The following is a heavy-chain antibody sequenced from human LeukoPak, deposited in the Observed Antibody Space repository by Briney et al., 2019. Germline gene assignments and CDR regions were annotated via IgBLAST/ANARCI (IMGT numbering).Heavy chain of an antibody. CDR3: VRELLWFGGPGAFDI. CDR2: ISVTSSFI. D-gene: IGHD3-10*01. J-gene: IGHJ3*02. CDR1: GFSFTTHS. V-gene: IGHV3-48*01. Sequence: PGGSLRLSCAASGFSFTTHSMNWVRQAPGKGLEWASFISVTSSFISYADSVKGRFTISRDNGENSLYLQMNSVRAEDTAVYYCVRELLWFGGPGAFDIWGQGAMVTVSS.